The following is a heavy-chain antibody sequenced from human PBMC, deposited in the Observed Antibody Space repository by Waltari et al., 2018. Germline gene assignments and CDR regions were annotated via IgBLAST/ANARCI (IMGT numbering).Heavy chain of an antibody. Sequence: EVQLVESGGGLVQPGRSLRLSCTASGFPFGDYAMSWFRQAPGKGLEGVGFIRSKAYGGTTEYAASVKGRFTISRDDSKSIAYLQMNSLKTEDTAVYYCTRAEVTYYYGSGSYYNAPDYWGQGTLVTVSS. CDR2: IRSKAYGGTT. D-gene: IGHD3-10*01. J-gene: IGHJ4*02. CDR3: TRAEVTYYYGSGSYYNAPDY. CDR1: GFPFGDYA. V-gene: IGHV3-49*03.